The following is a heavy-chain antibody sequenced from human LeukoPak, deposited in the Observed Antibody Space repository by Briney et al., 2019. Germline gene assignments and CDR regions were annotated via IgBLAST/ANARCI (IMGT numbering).Heavy chain of an antibody. V-gene: IGHV1-46*01. D-gene: IGHD2-21*02. J-gene: IGHJ4*02. CDR2: ISPSGGST. Sequence: ASVKVSCKASGYTFITYHMHWVRQAPGQGLEWMGIISPSGGSTTYAQKFQGRVTMTGDTSTSTVYMELSSLRSEDTALYYCARSRLLLDYWGQGTLVTVSS. CDR3: ARSRLLLDY. CDR1: GYTFITYH.